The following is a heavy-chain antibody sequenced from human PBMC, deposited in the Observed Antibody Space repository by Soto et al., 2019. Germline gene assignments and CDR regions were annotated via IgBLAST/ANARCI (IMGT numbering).Heavy chain of an antibody. V-gene: IGHV1-69*13. D-gene: IGHD3-10*01. J-gene: IGHJ4*02. CDR3: ASPAQYRSGYFDY. Sequence: ASVKVSCKASGGTFSSYAISWVRQAPGQGLEWMGGIIPIFGTANYAQKFQGRVTITADESTSTAYMELSSLRSEDTAVYYCASPAQYRSGYFDYWGQATLVTVSS. CDR1: GGTFSSYA. CDR2: IIPIFGTA.